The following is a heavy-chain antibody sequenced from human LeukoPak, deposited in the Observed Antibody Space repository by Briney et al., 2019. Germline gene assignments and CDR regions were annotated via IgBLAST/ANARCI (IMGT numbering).Heavy chain of an antibody. CDR2: ISYDGSNK. CDR1: GFTFSSYG. V-gene: IGHV3-30*18. D-gene: IGHD3-10*01. Sequence: GGSLRLSCAASGFTFSSYGMHWVRQAPGKGLEWVAVISYDGSNKYYADSVKGRFTISRDNSKNTLYLQMNSLRAEDTAVYYCANVGGMVRGVTVGEWGQGTLVTVSS. CDR3: ANVGGMVRGVTVGE. J-gene: IGHJ4*02.